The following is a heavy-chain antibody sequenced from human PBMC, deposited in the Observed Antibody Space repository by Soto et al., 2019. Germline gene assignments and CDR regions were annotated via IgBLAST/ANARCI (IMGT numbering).Heavy chain of an antibody. V-gene: IGHV3-30*18. J-gene: IGHJ1*01. CDR2: ISYDGSNK. Sequence: GGSLRLSCAASGFTFRGYVTHWVRQAPGKGLEWVAVISYDGSNKYYADSVKGRFTISRDNSKNTLYLQTNSLRAEDTAVYYCAEDSRPSGYYDSSGYYLEYFQHWGQGTLVTVSS. CDR1: GFTFRGYV. D-gene: IGHD3-22*01. CDR3: AEDSRPSGYYDSSGYYLEYFQH.